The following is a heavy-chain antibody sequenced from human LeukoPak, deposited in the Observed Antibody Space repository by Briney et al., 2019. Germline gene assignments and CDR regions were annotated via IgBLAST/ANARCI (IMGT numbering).Heavy chain of an antibody. J-gene: IGHJ5*02. Sequence: ASVKVSCKASGYTFTGYYMHWVRQAPGQGLEWMGWINPNSGGTNYAQKFQGRVTMTRDTSISTAYMELSRLRSDGTAVYYCARERGSTAGTVPWFDPWGQGTLVTVSS. D-gene: IGHD6-13*01. V-gene: IGHV1-2*02. CDR2: INPNSGGT. CDR3: ARERGSTAGTVPWFDP. CDR1: GYTFTGYY.